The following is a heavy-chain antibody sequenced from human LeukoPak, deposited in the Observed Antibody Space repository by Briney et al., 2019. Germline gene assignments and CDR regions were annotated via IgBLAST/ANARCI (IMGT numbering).Heavy chain of an antibody. Sequence: GGSLRLSCAASGFTFGRYAMNWVRQAPGKGLEWVSGINWNGGSTGYADSVKGRITISRDNAKNSLYLQMNSLRAEDTALYHCARGMAGIAAAAFDVWGQGTTVTVSS. CDR3: ARGMAGIAAAAFDV. D-gene: IGHD6-13*01. J-gene: IGHJ6*02. CDR1: GFTFGRYA. CDR2: INWNGGST. V-gene: IGHV3-20*01.